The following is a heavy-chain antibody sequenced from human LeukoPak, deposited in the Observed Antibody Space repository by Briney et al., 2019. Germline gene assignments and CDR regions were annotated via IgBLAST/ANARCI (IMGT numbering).Heavy chain of an antibody. CDR1: GFTFSIYC. CDR2: INSDASST. J-gene: IGHJ4*02. CDR3: ARVGYSYGSYYFDY. D-gene: IGHD5-18*01. V-gene: IGHV3-74*01. Sequence: PGGSLRLSCAASGFTFSIYCMHWVRQAPGKGLVWVSRINSDASSTTYADSVKGRFTISRDTARNTLYLQMNSLRAEDTAVYYCARVGYSYGSYYFDYCGQGTLVTVSS.